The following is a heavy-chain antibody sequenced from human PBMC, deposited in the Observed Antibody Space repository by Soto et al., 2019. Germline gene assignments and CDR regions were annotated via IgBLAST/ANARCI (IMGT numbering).Heavy chain of an antibody. CDR1: GGSISSSSYY. D-gene: IGHD2-15*01. V-gene: IGHV4-39*01. J-gene: IGHJ4*02. Sequence: PSETLSLTCTVSGGSISSSSYYWGWIRQPPGKGLEWIGSIYYSGSTYYNPSLKSRVTISVDTSKNQFSLKLSSVTAADTAVYYCARFLGYCGGGSCYVDYWGQGTLVTVSS. CDR2: IYYSGST. CDR3: ARFLGYCGGGSCYVDY.